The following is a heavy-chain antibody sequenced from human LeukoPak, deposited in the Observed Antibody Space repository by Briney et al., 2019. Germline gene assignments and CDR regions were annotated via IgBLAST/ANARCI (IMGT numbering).Heavy chain of an antibody. D-gene: IGHD3-9*01. Sequence: GGSLRLSCAASGFTVSSNYMTWVRQAPGKGLEWVSVIYSGGTTYYADSVKGRFTISRDNSKNTLYLQMNTLRAEDTAVYYCARDSGILASDAFDIWGQGTMVTVSS. J-gene: IGHJ3*02. V-gene: IGHV3-66*01. CDR3: ARDSGILASDAFDI. CDR1: GFTVSSNY. CDR2: IYSGGTT.